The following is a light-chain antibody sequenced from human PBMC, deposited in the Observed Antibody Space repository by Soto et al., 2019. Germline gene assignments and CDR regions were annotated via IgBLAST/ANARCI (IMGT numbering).Light chain of an antibody. CDR1: QTIRSS. J-gene: IGKJ1*01. CDR3: QQYGSSGT. CDR2: GAS. Sequence: VMTQSPASLSSSPGERVTLSFRASQTIRSSLAWYQQRPGQAPRLLIYGASSRATGIPDRFSGSGSGTDFTLTISRLEPEDFAVYYCQQYGSSGTFGQGTKVDI. V-gene: IGKV3-20*01.